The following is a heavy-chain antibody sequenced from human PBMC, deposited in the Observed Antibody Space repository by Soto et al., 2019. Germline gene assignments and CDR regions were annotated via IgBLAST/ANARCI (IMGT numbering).Heavy chain of an antibody. J-gene: IGHJ6*02. CDR3: AIVLVPAAIHYYGMDV. CDR2: IIPIFGTA. D-gene: IGHD2-2*01. Sequence: QVQLVQSGAEVKKPGSSVKVSCKASGGTFSSYAISWVRQAPGQGLEWMGGIIPIFGTANYAQKFQGRVTIPADEATSTAYMELSSLRSEDTAVYYCAIVLVPAAIHYYGMDVWGQGTTVTVSS. CDR1: GGTFSSYA. V-gene: IGHV1-69*12.